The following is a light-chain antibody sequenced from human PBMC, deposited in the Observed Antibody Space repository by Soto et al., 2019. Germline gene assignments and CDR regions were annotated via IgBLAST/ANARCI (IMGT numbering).Light chain of an antibody. CDR2: DAS. J-gene: IGKJ4*01. CDR3: QQRSNWPLT. CDR1: QSVSSY. Sequence: PGDRATLSCRASQSVSSYLAWYQQKPGQAPRLLIYDASNRATGIPARFSGSGSGTDFTLTISSLGPEDFAVYYCQQRSNWPLTFGGGTKVEIK. V-gene: IGKV3-11*01.